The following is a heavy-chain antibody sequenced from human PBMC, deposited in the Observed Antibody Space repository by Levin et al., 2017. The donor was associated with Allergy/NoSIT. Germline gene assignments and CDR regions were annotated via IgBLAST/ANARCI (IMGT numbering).Heavy chain of an antibody. CDR1: GFTFSSYG. CDR2: IWYDGSNK. D-gene: IGHD3-22*01. CDR3: ARDGYYYDSSGYYSTIFDY. V-gene: IGHV3-33*01. Sequence: GGSLRLSCAASGFTFSSYGMHWVRQAPGKGLEWVAVIWYDGSNKYYADSVKGRFTISRDNSKNTLYLQMNSLRAEDTAVYYCARDGYYYDSSGYYSTIFDYWGQGTLVTVSS. J-gene: IGHJ4*02.